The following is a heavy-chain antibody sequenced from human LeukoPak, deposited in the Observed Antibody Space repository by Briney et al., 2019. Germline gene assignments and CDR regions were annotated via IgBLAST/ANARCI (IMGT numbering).Heavy chain of an antibody. CDR2: MNPNSGNT. CDR3: ARPIAAAGTSYYYYYYMDV. V-gene: IGHV1-8*01. D-gene: IGHD6-13*01. J-gene: IGHJ6*03. CDR1: GYTFTSYD. Sequence: GASVKVSCKASGYTFTSYDINWVRQATGQGTEWMGWMNPNSGNTGYAQKFQGRGTINRNTSIRKDYMEMRRLRSEDTAVYYCARPIAAAGTSYYYYYYMDVWGKGTTVTVSS.